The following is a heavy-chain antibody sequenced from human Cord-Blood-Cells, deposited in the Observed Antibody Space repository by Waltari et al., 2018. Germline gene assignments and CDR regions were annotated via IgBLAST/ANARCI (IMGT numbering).Heavy chain of an antibody. CDR1: GYTLTDLS. CDR3: ATNGGRFNGIDY. CDR2: FDPEDGET. D-gene: IGHD3-16*01. V-gene: IGHV1-24*01. J-gene: IGHJ4*02. Sequence: QVKLVQSGAEVKKPGTAVKVSCKVYGYTLTDLSMHWARQAPGKGLEWMGGFDPEDGETIYAQKFQGRVTMTEDTSTDTAYMELSSLRSEDTAVYYCATNGGRFNGIDYWGQGNLVTVSS.